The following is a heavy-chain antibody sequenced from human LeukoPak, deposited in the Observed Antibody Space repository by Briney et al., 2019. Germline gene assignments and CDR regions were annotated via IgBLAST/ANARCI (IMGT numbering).Heavy chain of an antibody. V-gene: IGHV3-66*01. J-gene: IGHJ4*02. Sequence: GGSLRLSCAASGFTVSSNYMSWVRQAPGKGLEWVSVIYSGGSTYYADSVKGRFTISRDNSKNTLYLQMNSLRAEDTAVYYCARSGKRGYCSSTSCYLADYWGQGTLVTVSS. CDR3: ARSGKRGYCSSTSCYLADY. CDR2: IYSGGST. CDR1: GFTVSSNY. D-gene: IGHD2-2*01.